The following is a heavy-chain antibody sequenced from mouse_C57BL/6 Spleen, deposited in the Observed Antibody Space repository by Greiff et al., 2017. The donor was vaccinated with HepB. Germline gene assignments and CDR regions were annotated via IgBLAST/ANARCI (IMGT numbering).Heavy chain of an antibody. D-gene: IGHD1-1*02. V-gene: IGHV7-3*01. CDR3: ARYGGGLDY. J-gene: IGHJ2*01. CDR2: IRNKANGYTT. CDR1: GFTFTDYY. Sequence: DVMLVESGGGLVQPGGSLSLSCAASGFTFTDYYMSWVRQPPGKALEWLGFIRNKANGYTTEYSASVKGRFTISRDNSQSILYLQMNALRAEDSATYYCARYGGGLDYWGQGTTLTVSS.